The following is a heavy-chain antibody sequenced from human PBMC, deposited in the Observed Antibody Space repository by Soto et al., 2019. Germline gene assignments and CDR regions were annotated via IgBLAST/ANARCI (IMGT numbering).Heavy chain of an antibody. CDR3: ATLDALVIVVDSVPGSGYFDD. V-gene: IGHV3-23*01. CDR1: WFTLSSYA. J-gene: IGHJ4*02. D-gene: IGHD3-22*01. CDR2: ISGSGGST. Sequence: XGSLRLTRTASWFTLSSYAMRWVRQAPGNGLESVAAISGSGGSTYYADSVKGRFTIARDNSKTTLYLQMNSLRAEDTAVYYCATLDALVIVVDSVPGSGYFDDWGQGTLVTVSS.